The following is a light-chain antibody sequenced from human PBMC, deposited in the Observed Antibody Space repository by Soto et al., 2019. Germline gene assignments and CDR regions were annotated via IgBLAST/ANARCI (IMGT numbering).Light chain of an antibody. Sequence: DIPMTQSPSSLSASVGDRVTITCRASQSISSYLNWYQQKPGKAPKLLIHAASSLQSGVPSRFSCSGSGTDFTLTITSLQPEDFATYYYQQSYSTPRTFGQGTKVEIK. V-gene: IGKV1-39*01. J-gene: IGKJ1*01. CDR3: QQSYSTPRT. CDR2: AAS. CDR1: QSISSY.